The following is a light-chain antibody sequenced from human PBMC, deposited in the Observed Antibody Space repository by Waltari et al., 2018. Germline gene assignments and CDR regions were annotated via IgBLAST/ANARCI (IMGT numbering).Light chain of an antibody. V-gene: IGLV2-14*03. CDR3: TSYTSTNTVI. J-gene: IGLJ2*01. CDR1: SSDIGGYHY. CDR2: DVS. Sequence: QSVLTQPASLSGSPGQSITISCTGTSSDIGGYHYVSWYQHHPGKAPKLMIYDVSRLPSGVSHRFSGSKSGNTASLTISGLQAEDEAHYYCTSYTSTNTVIFGGGTKVTVL.